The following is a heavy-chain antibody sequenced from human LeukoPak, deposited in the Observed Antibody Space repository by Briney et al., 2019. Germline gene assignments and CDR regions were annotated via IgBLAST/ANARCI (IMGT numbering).Heavy chain of an antibody. Sequence: SETLSLTCTVSGGSISSYYWSWIRQPPGKGLEWIGYIYYSGSTNYNPSLKSRVTISVDTSKNQFSLKLSSVTAADTAVYYCARESRDTALDWYLDLWGRGTLVTVSS. CDR1: GGSISSYY. J-gene: IGHJ2*01. CDR3: ARESRDTALDWYLDL. CDR2: IYYSGST. D-gene: IGHD5-18*01. V-gene: IGHV4-59*01.